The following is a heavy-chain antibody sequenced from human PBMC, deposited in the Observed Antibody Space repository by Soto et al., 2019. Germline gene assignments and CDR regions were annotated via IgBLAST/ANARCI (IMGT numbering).Heavy chain of an antibody. D-gene: IGHD1-26*01. CDR3: AREFVGATFNY. J-gene: IGHJ4*02. V-gene: IGHV3-53*01. Sequence: GGSLRLSCAASGFTVSSNYMSWVRQAPGKGLEWVSVIYSGGSTYYADSVKGRFTISRDNSKNTLYLQMNSLRAEDTAVYYCAREFVGATFNYWGQGTLVTVSS. CDR2: IYSGGST. CDR1: GFTVSSNY.